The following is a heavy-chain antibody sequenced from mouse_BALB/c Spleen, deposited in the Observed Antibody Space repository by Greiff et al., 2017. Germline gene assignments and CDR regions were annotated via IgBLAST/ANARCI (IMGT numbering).Heavy chain of an antibody. Sequence: EVKLVESGGGLVQPGGSRKLSCAASGFTFSSFGMHWVRQAPEKGLEWVAYISSGSSTIYYADTVKGRFTISRDNPKNTLFLQMTSLRSEDTAMYYCARSSGSVHFDYWGQGTTLTVSS. D-gene: IGHD1-3*01. V-gene: IGHV5-17*02. CDR2: ISSGSSTI. J-gene: IGHJ2*01. CDR3: ARSSGSVHFDY. CDR1: GFTFSSFG.